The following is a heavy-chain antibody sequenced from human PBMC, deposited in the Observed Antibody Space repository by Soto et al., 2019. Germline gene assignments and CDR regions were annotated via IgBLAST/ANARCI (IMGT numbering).Heavy chain of an antibody. D-gene: IGHD2-2*01. CDR1: GGSISSGDYY. J-gene: IGHJ5*02. V-gene: IGHV4-30-4*01. CDR3: ARTGWLGYCISTSCYSSWFDP. CDR2: IYYSGST. Sequence: SETLSLTCTVSGGSISSGDYYWSWIRQPPGKGLEWIGSIYYSGSTYYNPSLKSRVTISVDTSKNQFSLKLSSVTAADTAVYYCARTGWLGYCISTSCYSSWFDPWGQGTLVTVSS.